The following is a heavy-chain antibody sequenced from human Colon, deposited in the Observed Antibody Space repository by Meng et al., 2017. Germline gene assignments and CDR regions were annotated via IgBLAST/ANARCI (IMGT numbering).Heavy chain of an antibody. D-gene: IGHD6-19*01. CDR1: GFTFSDYY. CDR3: AGELVVAGTFDY. V-gene: IGHV3-11*04. CDR2: ISRSATSK. J-gene: IGHJ4*02. Sequence: GESLKTPCTASGFTFSDYYMSWVRQAPGKGLEWISYISRSATSKYYADSVKGRFTISRDNAKNSLYLQMNSLRAEDTAVYYCAGELVVAGTFDYWGQGTMVTVSS.